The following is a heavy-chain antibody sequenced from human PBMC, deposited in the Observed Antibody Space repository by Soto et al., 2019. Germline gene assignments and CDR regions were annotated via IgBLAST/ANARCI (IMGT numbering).Heavy chain of an antibody. Sequence: SETLSLTCTVSGGSISSYYWSWIRQPPGKGLEWIGYIYYSGSTNYNPSLKSRVTISVDTSKNQFSLKLSSVTAADTAVYYCAGGIAAGDLDYWGQGTLVTVSS. CDR1: GGSISSYY. J-gene: IGHJ4*02. D-gene: IGHD6-13*01. V-gene: IGHV4-59*01. CDR2: IYYSGST. CDR3: AGGIAAGDLDY.